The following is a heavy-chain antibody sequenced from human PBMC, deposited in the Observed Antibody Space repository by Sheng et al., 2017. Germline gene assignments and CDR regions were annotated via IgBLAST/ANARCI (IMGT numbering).Heavy chain of an antibody. CDR3: AITEVYSIPYYYYMGR. V-gene: IGHV1-69*04. D-gene: IGHD6-13*01. J-gene: IGHJ6*03. CDR1: GGTFSSYA. CDR2: IIPILGIA. Sequence: QVQLVQSGAEVKKPGSSVKVSCKASGGTFSSYAISWVRQAPGQGLEWMGGIIPILGIANYAQKFQGRVTITADKSTSTAYMELSSLRSEDTAVYYCAITEVYSIPYYYYMGRLGQRDHGHRLL.